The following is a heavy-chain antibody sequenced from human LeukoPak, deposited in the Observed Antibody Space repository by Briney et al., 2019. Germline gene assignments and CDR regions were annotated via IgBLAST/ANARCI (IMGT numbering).Heavy chain of an antibody. V-gene: IGHV1-69*05. CDR1: GGTFSSYA. D-gene: IGHD3-22*01. J-gene: IGHJ4*02. CDR2: IIPIFGTA. CDR3: ARDRTPRGIVVVPGL. Sequence: GSSVKVSCKASGGTFSSYAISWVRQAPGQGLEWMGGIIPIFGTANYAQKFQGRVTITTDESTSTAYMELSRLRSDDTAVYYCARDRTPRGIVVVPGLWGQGTLVTVSS.